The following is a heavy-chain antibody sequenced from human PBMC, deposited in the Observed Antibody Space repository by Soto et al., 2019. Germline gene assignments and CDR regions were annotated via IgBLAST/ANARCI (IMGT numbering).Heavy chain of an antibody. Sequence: GGSLRLSCAASGFSFRDYYMSWIRQAPGKGLEWISYISGSGNTIYYADSVKGRFIISRDNAKNSLFLQMNSLRADDTAVYYCARDRLPMVVVVMGWFDPWGQRSLVTVS. V-gene: IGHV3-11*01. CDR3: ARDRLPMVVVVMGWFDP. CDR2: ISGSGNTI. CDR1: GFSFRDYY. J-gene: IGHJ5*02. D-gene: IGHD3-22*01.